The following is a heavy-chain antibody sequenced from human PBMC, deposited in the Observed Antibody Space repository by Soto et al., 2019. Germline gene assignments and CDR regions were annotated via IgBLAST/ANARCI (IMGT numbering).Heavy chain of an antibody. CDR1: GFTFSSYA. J-gene: IGHJ3*02. Sequence: GGSLRLSCAASGFTFSSYAMSWVRQAPGKGLEWVSAISGSGGSTYYADSVKGRFTISRDNSKNTLYLQMNSLRAEDTAVYYCAKLRMITFGGVIAVDAFDIWGQGPMVTVS. D-gene: IGHD3-16*02. V-gene: IGHV3-23*01. CDR2: ISGSGGST. CDR3: AKLRMITFGGVIAVDAFDI.